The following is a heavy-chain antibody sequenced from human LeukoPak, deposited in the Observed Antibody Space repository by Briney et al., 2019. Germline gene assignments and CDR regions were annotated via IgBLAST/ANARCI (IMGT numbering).Heavy chain of an antibody. D-gene: IGHD5-18*01. J-gene: IGHJ4*02. V-gene: IGHV3-33*01. CDR3: ARDDSGYSRNLDY. Sequence: GRSLRLSCAASGFTFSSYGMHWVRQAPGKGLEWVAVIWYDGSNKYYADSVKGRFTISRDNSKNTLYLQMNSLRAEDTAVYYCARDDSGYSRNLDYWGQGTLVTVSS. CDR2: IWYDGSNK. CDR1: GFTFSSYG.